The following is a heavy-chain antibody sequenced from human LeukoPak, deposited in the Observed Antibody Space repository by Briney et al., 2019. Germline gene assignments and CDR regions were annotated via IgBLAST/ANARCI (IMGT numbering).Heavy chain of an antibody. V-gene: IGHV4-4*07. CDR2: IFTTVST. CDR3: ARARYGSGSYHYMDV. CDR1: GVSIGNFY. J-gene: IGHJ6*03. D-gene: IGHD3-10*01. Sequence: SETLCLTCTVSGVSIGNFYWNWIRQPAGKGLEWIGRIFTTVSTNYNPSLKSRVTMSVDTSKNQLSLRLSSVTAADTAVYYCARARYGSGSYHYMDVWGKGTTVTISS.